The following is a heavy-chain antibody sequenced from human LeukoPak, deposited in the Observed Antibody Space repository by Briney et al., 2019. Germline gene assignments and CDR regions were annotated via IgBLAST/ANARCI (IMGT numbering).Heavy chain of an antibody. V-gene: IGHV3-53*01. D-gene: IGHD1-26*01. CDR2: IYSGGST. J-gene: IGHJ3*02. CDR1: GFTFSDSY. Sequence: GGSLRLSCAASGFTFSDSYMTWIRQAPGKGLEWVSIIYSGGSTFYADSVKGRFTISRDNSKNTLYLQMNSLRAEDTAVYYCARGGSYLSAFDIWGQGTMVTVSS. CDR3: ARGGSYLSAFDI.